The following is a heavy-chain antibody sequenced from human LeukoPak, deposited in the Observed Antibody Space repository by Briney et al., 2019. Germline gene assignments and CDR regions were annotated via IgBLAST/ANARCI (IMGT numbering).Heavy chain of an antibody. J-gene: IGHJ4*02. CDR2: TSSSSSYI. D-gene: IGHD2-2*01. V-gene: IGHV3-21*01. CDR1: GFTFSSYS. Sequence: GGSLRLSCAASGFTFSSYSMNWVRQAPGKGLEWVSSTSSSSSYIYYADSVKGRFTVSRDNAKNSLYLQMNSLRAEDTAVYYCARGIVVVPAAIDLPYYFDYWGQGTLVTISS. CDR3: ARGIVVVPAAIDLPYYFDY.